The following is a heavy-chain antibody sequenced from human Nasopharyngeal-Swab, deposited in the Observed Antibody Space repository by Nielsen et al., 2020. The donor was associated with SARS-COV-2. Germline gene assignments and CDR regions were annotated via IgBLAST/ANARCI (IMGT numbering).Heavy chain of an antibody. D-gene: IGHD1-26*01. Sequence: GGSLRLSCAASGFIFSDYYMTWIRQVPGKGLEWVSFISRGGESIYYADSVKGRFTISRDNAKNSVYLQMNSLRAEDTAVYYCARDTLIVGANYYYYGMDVWGQGTTVTVSS. CDR2: ISRGGESI. V-gene: IGHV3-11*04. CDR3: ARDTLIVGANYYYYGMDV. CDR1: GFIFSDYY. J-gene: IGHJ6*02.